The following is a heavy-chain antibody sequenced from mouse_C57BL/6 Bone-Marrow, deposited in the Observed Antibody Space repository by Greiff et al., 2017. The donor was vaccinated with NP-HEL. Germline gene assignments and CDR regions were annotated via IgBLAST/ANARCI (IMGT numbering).Heavy chain of an antibody. CDR3: ARGPITTVVATPFAY. V-gene: IGHV1-19*01. J-gene: IGHJ3*01. CDR2: INPYNGGT. CDR1: GYTFTDYY. D-gene: IGHD1-1*01. Sequence: EVQLQQSGPVLVKPGASVKMSCKASGYTFTDYYMNWVKQSHGKSLEWIGVINPYNGGTSYNQKFKGKATLTVDKSSSTAYMELNSLTSEDSAVYYCARGPITTVVATPFAYWGQGTLVTVSA.